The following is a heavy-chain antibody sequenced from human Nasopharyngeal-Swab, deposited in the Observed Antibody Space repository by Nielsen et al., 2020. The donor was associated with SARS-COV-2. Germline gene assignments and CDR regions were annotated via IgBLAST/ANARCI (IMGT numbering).Heavy chain of an antibody. Sequence: GGSLRLSCAASGFTFSSYGMHWVRQAPGKGLEWVAVISYDGSNKYYADSVKGRFTISRDNSKNTLYLQMNSLRAEDTAVYYCAKEQQLVRRYYFDYWGQGTLVTVSS. D-gene: IGHD6-13*01. CDR2: ISYDGSNK. CDR1: GFTFSSYG. CDR3: AKEQQLVRRYYFDY. V-gene: IGHV3-30*18. J-gene: IGHJ4*02.